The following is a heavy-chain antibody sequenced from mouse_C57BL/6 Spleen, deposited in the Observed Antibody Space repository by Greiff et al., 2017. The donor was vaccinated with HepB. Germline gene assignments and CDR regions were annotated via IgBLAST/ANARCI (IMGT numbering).Heavy chain of an antibody. CDR2: ISSGSSTI. J-gene: IGHJ3*01. CDR3: ASRSDGWFAY. Sequence: EVQRVESGGGLVKPGGSLKLSCAASGFTFSDYGMHWVRQAPEKGLEWVAYISSGSSTIYYADTVKGRFTISRDNAKNTLFLQMNSLRSEDTAMYYCASRSDGWFAYWGQGTLVTVSA. D-gene: IGHD2-3*01. CDR1: GFTFSDYG. V-gene: IGHV5-17*01.